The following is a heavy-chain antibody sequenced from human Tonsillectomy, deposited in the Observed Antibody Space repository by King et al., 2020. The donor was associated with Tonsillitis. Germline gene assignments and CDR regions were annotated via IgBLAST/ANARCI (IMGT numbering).Heavy chain of an antibody. CDR3: ARGGYDFWSGLGVDY. D-gene: IGHD3-3*01. Sequence: QLQESGPGLVKPSQTLSLTCTVSGGSISSGSYYWSWIRQPAGQGLEWIGRIYTSGSTNYNPSLKSRVTISVDTSNNQFSLKLSSVTAADTAVYYCARGGYDFWSGLGVDYWGQGTQVTVSS. V-gene: IGHV4-61*02. CDR1: GGSISSGSYY. J-gene: IGHJ4*02. CDR2: IYTSGST.